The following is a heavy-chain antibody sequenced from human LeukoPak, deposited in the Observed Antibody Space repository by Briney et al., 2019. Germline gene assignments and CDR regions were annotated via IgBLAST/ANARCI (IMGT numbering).Heavy chain of an antibody. CDR3: ASHRDIVAKFDY. CDR1: GGSISSYY. CDR2: IYYSGST. D-gene: IGHD5-12*01. Sequence: SETLSLTCTVSGGSISSYYWSWIRQPPGKGLEWIGYIYYSGSTNYNPSLKSRVTISVDTSKNQFSLKLSSVTAADTAVYYCASHRDIVAKFDYWGQGTLVTVSS. V-gene: IGHV4-59*01. J-gene: IGHJ4*02.